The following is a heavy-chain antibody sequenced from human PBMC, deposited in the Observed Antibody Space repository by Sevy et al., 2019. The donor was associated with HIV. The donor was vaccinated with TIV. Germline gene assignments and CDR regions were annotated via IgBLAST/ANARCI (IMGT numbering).Heavy chain of an antibody. V-gene: IGHV3-23*01. CDR2: ISGSGAST. CDR1: GFTFSIYA. CDR3: AKVTIVGSTDYWYFDL. J-gene: IGHJ2*01. Sequence: GGSLRLSCAASGFTFSIYAMNWVRQAPGKGLEWVSAISGSGASTYYADSVKGRSTISRDNSKNTLYLQMNSLRAEDTAVYYCAKVTIVGSTDYWYFDLWGRGTLVTVSS. D-gene: IGHD1-26*01.